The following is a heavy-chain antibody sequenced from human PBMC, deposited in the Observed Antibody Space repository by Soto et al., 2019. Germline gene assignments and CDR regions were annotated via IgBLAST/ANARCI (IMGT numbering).Heavy chain of an antibody. Sequence: QVQLQETGPGLVKPSQTLALTCIVSGDSISSGNYYWSWIRQFPGKGLEWSGYVSYSGSYFYSPSLKSRVTISTDTSRNQFSLKLSSVTAADTAVFYCARERLDISDYYSGPFDIWGHGTMVTVSS. V-gene: IGHV4-31*03. CDR3: ARERLDISDYYSGPFDI. J-gene: IGHJ3*02. CDR1: GDSISSGNYY. D-gene: IGHD3-22*01. CDR2: VSYSGSY.